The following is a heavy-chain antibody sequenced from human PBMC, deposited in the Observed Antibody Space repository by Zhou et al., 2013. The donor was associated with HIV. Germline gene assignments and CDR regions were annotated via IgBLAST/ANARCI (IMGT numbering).Heavy chain of an antibody. D-gene: IGHD2-15*01. CDR2: IYYSGST. J-gene: IGHJ4*02. V-gene: IGHV4-59*11. CDR1: GGSISSHY. Sequence: QVQLQESGPGLVKPSETLSLTCTVSGGSISSHYWSWIRQPPGKGLEWIGYIYYSGSTNYNPSLKSRVTISVDTSKNQFSLKLSSVTAADTAVYYCARRSVVAALDYWGQGTLVTVSS. CDR3: ARRSVVAALDY.